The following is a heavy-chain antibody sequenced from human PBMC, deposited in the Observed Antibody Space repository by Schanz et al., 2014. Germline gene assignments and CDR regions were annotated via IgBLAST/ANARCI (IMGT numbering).Heavy chain of an antibody. CDR1: GFTFSSYA. V-gene: IGHV3-23*01. CDR2: ISGSGGGT. CDR3: ARVPYGSGSYWDY. J-gene: IGHJ4*02. Sequence: EVQLLESGGGLVQPGGSLRLSCAASGFTFSSYAMSWVRQAPGKGLEWVSGISGSGGGTYYADSVKGRFTISRENAKNSLYLQMNSLRAGDTAVYYCARVPYGSGSYWDYWGQGTLVTVSS. D-gene: IGHD3-10*01.